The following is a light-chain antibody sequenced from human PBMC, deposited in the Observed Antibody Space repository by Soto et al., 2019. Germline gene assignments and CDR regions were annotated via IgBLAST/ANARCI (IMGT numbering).Light chain of an antibody. V-gene: IGKV3D-7*01. CDR3: QQDYNLL. CDR2: GAS. CDR1: QSVSSSY. Sequence: PGERVTLSCMARQSVSSSYLAWYQQKPGQAPRLLIYGASTRATSIPARFSGSGSGTDFTLTISSLQPEDFAVYYCQQDYNLLFGGGTKVEIK. J-gene: IGKJ4*01.